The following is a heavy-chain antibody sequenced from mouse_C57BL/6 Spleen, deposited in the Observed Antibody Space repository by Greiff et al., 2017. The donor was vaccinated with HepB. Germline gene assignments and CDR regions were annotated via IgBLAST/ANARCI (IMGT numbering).Heavy chain of an antibody. J-gene: IGHJ1*03. V-gene: IGHV1-18*01. CDR1: GYTFTDYN. Sequence: EVQLQQSGPELVKPGASVKIPCKASGYTFTDYNMDWVKQSHGKSLEWIGDINPNNGGTIYNQKFKGKATLTVDKSSSTAYMELRSLTSEDTAVYYCAMYDGMGRYFDVWGTGTTDTVSS. CDR3: AMYDGMGRYFDV. CDR2: INPNNGGT. D-gene: IGHD2-3*01.